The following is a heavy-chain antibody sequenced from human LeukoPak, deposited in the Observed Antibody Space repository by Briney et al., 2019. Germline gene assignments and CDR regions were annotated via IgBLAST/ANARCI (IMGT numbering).Heavy chain of an antibody. CDR2: ISYDGSNK. Sequence: EGSLRLSCAASGFTFSSYAMHWVRQAPGKGLEWVAVISYDGSNKYYADSVKGRFTISRDNSKNALYLQMNSLRAEDTAVYYCARAFYGDGFDCWGQGTLVTVSS. D-gene: IGHD4-17*01. V-gene: IGHV3-30-3*01. J-gene: IGHJ4*02. CDR1: GFTFSSYA. CDR3: ARAFYGDGFDC.